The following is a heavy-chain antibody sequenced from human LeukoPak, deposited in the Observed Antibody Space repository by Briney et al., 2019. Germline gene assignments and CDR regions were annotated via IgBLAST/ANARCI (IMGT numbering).Heavy chain of an antibody. Sequence: SETLSLTCTVSGGSISSYYWSWIRQPPGKGLEWIGYIYYSGSTNYNPSLKSRVTISVDTSKNQFSLKLSSVNAADTAVYYCARVGRQWLVDVYWFDPWGQGTLVTVSS. CDR2: IYYSGST. J-gene: IGHJ5*02. V-gene: IGHV4-59*01. CDR1: GGSISSYY. D-gene: IGHD6-19*01. CDR3: ARVGRQWLVDVYWFDP.